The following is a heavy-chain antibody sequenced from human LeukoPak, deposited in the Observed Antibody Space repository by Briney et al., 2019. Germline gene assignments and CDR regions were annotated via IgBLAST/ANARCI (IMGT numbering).Heavy chain of an antibody. CDR2: IYYSGST. J-gene: IGHJ5*02. CDR1: GGSLSSYY. CDR3: ARGIPGLLWFGEPNWFDP. V-gene: IGHV4-59*01. D-gene: IGHD3-10*01. Sequence: SETLSLTCTVSGGSLSSYYWSWIRQPPGKGLEWIGYIYYSGSTNYNPSLKSRVTISVDTSKNQFSLKLSSVTAADTAVYYCARGIPGLLWFGEPNWFDPWGQGTLVTVSS.